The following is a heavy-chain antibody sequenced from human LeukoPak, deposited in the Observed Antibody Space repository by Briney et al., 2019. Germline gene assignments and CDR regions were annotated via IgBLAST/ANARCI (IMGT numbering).Heavy chain of an antibody. Sequence: SETLSLTCAVYGGSLSGSYWSWIRQPPGKGLEWIGYIYYSGSTNYNPSLKSRVTISVDTSKNQFSLKLSSVTAADTAVYYCARAPPYYYDSSGYYYFDYWGQGTLVTVSS. V-gene: IGHV4-59*01. CDR1: GGSLSGSY. CDR3: ARAPPYYYDSSGYYYFDY. CDR2: IYYSGST. D-gene: IGHD3-22*01. J-gene: IGHJ4*02.